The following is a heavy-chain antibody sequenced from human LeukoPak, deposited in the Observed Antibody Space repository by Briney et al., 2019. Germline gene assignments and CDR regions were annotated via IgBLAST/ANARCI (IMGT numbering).Heavy chain of an antibody. CDR1: GYSFTNYW. V-gene: IGHV5-51*01. Sequence: GESLKISCKGSGYSFTNYWIGWVRQMPGKGLEWMGIIYPGDSDTRYSPSFQGQVTISADKSISTAYLQWSSLKASDTAMYYCAGQFRDSSGYYSYYFDYWGQGTLVTVSS. CDR2: IYPGDSDT. CDR3: AGQFRDSSGYYSYYFDY. D-gene: IGHD3-22*01. J-gene: IGHJ4*02.